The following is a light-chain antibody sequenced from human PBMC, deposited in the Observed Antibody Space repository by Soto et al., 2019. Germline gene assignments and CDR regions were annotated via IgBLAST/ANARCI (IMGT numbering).Light chain of an antibody. Sequence: DIQMTQSPSSLSASVGDRVTITCRASQTIVTYLNWYQQKPGKAPKLLIYDASNLETGVPSRFSGSGSGTDFTFTISSLQPEDIATYYCRSGLTFGGGTKVDIK. J-gene: IGKJ4*01. CDR1: QTIVTY. CDR2: DAS. V-gene: IGKV1-33*01. CDR3: RSGLT.